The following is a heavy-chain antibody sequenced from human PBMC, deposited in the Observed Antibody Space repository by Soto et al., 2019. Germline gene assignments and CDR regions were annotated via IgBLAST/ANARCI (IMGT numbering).Heavy chain of an antibody. CDR3: ARATSHYASGRYEGGYSYFDY. Sequence: QVQLQQWGSGLLKPSETLSLTCAVYGGSLSGYYWSWIRQSPGKGLEWIGQINHSGSANYHPSLKGRASIVRPPSGNESSLGLSPATAAATSVYSCARATSHYASGRYEGGYSYFDYWGQGTLVTVSS. J-gene: IGHJ4*02. CDR2: INHSGSA. D-gene: IGHD3-10*01. V-gene: IGHV4-34*01. CDR1: GGSLSGYY.